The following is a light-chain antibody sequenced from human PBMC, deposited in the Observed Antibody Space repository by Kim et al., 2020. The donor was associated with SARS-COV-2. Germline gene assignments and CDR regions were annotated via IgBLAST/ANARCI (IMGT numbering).Light chain of an antibody. CDR1: QTIKTY. V-gene: IGKV1-39*01. CDR2: ATS. CDR3: QQGFASPWT. Sequence: ASVGDRVAITCRASQTIKTYLNWYQQKPGKAPKLLIYATSTLQSGVPSRISGSGSETDFTLTISSLQVEDFATYYCQQGFASPWTFGRGTKVDIK. J-gene: IGKJ1*01.